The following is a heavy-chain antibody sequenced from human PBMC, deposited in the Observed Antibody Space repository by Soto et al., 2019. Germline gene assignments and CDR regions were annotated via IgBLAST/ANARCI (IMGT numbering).Heavy chain of an antibody. D-gene: IGHD5-12*01. CDR3: ARDRGYDLDYYYGMDV. Sequence: ASVKVSCKASGYTFTSYGISWVRQAPGQGLEWMGWISDYNGNTNYAQKLQGRVTMTTDTSTSTAYMELRSLRSDDTAVYYCARDRGYDLDYYYGMDVWGQGTTVTVSS. CDR1: GYTFTSYG. V-gene: IGHV1-18*04. J-gene: IGHJ6*02. CDR2: ISDYNGNT.